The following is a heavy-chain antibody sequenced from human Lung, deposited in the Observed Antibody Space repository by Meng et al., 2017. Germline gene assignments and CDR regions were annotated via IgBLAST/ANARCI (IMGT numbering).Heavy chain of an antibody. CDR1: RFTFSSYA. J-gene: IGHJ4*02. D-gene: IGHD6-19*01. CDR3: ARGRSSGWFDY. V-gene: IGHV3-30*01. Sequence: GESLKISCAASRFTFSSYAMHWVRQAPGKGPEWVAIISDDGANKYYADSVKGRFTISRDNSKNRLYLQMNSLRVEDTAVYYCARGRSSGWFDYWGQGTLVTVSS. CDR2: ISDDGANK.